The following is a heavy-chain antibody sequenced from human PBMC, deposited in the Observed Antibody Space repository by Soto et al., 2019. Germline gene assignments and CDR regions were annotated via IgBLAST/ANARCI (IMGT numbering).Heavy chain of an antibody. CDR1: GYTFTSYA. V-gene: IGHV1-3*01. CDR2: INAGNGNT. J-gene: IGHJ6*02. Sequence: QVQLVQSGAEVKKPGASVKVSCKASGYTFTSYAMHWVRQAPGQRLEWMGWINAGNGNTKYSQKFQGRVTITRDTSASTAYMELSSLRSEDTAVYYWARDHCSSTSCAGTYYYYGMDVWGQGTTVTVSS. CDR3: ARDHCSSTSCAGTYYYYGMDV. D-gene: IGHD2-2*01.